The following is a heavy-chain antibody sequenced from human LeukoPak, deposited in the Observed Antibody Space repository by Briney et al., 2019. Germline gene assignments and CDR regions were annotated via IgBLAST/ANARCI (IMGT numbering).Heavy chain of an antibody. CDR3: AKEMTDSPQQQLVSGTFDY. V-gene: IGHV3-9*01. CDR2: ISWNSGSI. J-gene: IGHJ4*02. CDR1: GFTFDDYA. D-gene: IGHD6-13*01. Sequence: GGSLRLSCAASGFTFDDYAMHWVRQAPGEGLEWVSGISWNSGSIGYADSVKGRFTISRDNAKNSLYLQMNSLRAEDTALYYCAKEMTDSPQQQLVSGTFDYWGQGTLVTVSS.